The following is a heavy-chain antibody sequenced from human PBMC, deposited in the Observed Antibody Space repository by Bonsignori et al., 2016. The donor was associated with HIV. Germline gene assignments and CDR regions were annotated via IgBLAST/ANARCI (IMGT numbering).Heavy chain of an antibody. CDR2: LNQDGSLK. J-gene: IGHJ4*01. Sequence: WIRQPPGKGPEWVATLNQDGSLKHYLDSVEGRFTISRDNTKNSLSLQMSSLRAEDTAMYYCAREPPAEAWDFWGHGTLVTVSS. D-gene: IGHD6-19*01. V-gene: IGHV3-7*01. CDR3: AREPPAEAWDF.